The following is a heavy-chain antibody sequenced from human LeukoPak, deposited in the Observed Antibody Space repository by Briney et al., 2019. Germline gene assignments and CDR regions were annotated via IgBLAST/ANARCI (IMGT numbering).Heavy chain of an antibody. V-gene: IGHV4-38-2*02. J-gene: IGHJ4*02. CDR2: IYYSGST. CDR1: GYSISSGYY. CDR3: ARSQVGLDY. Sequence: SETLSLTCTVSGYSISSGYYWGWIRQPPGKGLEWIGYIYYSGSTNYNPSLKSRVTISVDTSKNQFSLKLSSVTAADTAVYYCARSQVGLDYWGQGTLVTVSS. D-gene: IGHD1-26*01.